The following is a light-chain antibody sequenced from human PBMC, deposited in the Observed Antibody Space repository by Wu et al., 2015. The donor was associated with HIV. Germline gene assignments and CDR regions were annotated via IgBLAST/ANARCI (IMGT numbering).Light chain of an antibody. V-gene: IGKV1-27*01. CDR3: QKCNNAPLT. CDR1: QDITNS. J-gene: IGKJ4*01. CDR2: AAS. Sequence: DIQMTQSPYSLSASVGDTVTITCRASQDITNSLAWYQQKPGKVPKLLISAASTLQSGVPSRFSGSGSGTEFTLTIDSLQPEDVANYYCQKCNNAPLTFGGGTKV.